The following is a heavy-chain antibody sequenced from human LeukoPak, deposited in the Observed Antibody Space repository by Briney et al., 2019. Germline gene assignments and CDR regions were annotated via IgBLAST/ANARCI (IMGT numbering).Heavy chain of an antibody. J-gene: IGHJ4*02. Sequence: ASVEVSCKASGYSFTRFGITWVRQAPGQGLEWMGWISALYGHTNYAQKFQGRVTMTTDTSTSTAYMELRSLRPDDTAVYYCARDFYHGHCAGLSCFLLDSWGQGALVIVSS. CDR1: GYSFTRFG. V-gene: IGHV1-18*01. CDR3: ARDFYHGHCAGLSCFLLDS. D-gene: IGHD2-8*02. CDR2: ISALYGHT.